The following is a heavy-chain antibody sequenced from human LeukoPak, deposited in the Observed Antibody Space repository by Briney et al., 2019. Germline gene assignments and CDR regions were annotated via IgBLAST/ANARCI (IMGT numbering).Heavy chain of an antibody. CDR1: DESFSDYY. CDR3: ARVYSSSGYPWFHP. Sequence: SETLSLTCAVYDESFSDYYWSWIRQPPGRGLEWIGEINHSGSTNYNPPLRSRVTISVDTSKNQFSLSLSSVTPADTAVSYCARVYSSSGYPWFHPWGQGTLVTVSS. CDR2: INHSGST. V-gene: IGHV4-34*01. D-gene: IGHD6-6*01. J-gene: IGHJ5*02.